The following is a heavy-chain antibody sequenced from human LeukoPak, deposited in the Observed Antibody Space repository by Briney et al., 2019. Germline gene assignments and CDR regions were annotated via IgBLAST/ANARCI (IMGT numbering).Heavy chain of an antibody. D-gene: IGHD2-2*01. V-gene: IGHV4-59*01. CDR1: GGPISSYY. Sequence: SETLSLTCTVSGGPISSYYWSWIRQPPGKGLEWIGYIYYSGSTNYNPSLKSRVTISVDTPKNQFSLKLSSVTAADTAVYYCARVGVVVPAAIYFDYWGQGTLVTVSS. J-gene: IGHJ4*02. CDR3: ARVGVVVPAAIYFDY. CDR2: IYYSGST.